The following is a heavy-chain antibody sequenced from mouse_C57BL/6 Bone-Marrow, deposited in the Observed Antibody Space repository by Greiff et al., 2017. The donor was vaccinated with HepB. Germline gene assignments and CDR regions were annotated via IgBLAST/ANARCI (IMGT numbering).Heavy chain of an antibody. J-gene: IGHJ4*01. Sequence: EVQRVESGGGLVQPGGSLSLSCAASGFTFTDYYMSWVRQPPGKALEWLGFIRNKANGYTTEYSASVKGRFTISRDNSQSILYLQMNALRAEDSATYYCARCDGYLYAMDYWGQGTSVTVSS. CDR2: IRNKANGYTT. CDR1: GFTFTDYY. CDR3: ARCDGYLYAMDY. D-gene: IGHD2-3*01. V-gene: IGHV7-3*01.